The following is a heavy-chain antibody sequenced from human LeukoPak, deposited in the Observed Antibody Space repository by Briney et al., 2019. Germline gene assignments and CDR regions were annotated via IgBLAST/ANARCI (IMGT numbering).Heavy chain of an antibody. D-gene: IGHD3-22*01. Sequence: GRSLRLSCAASGFTSSSYGMHWVRQAPGKGLEWVAVISYDGSNKYYADSVKGRFTISSDNSKNTLYLQMNSLRAEDTAVYYCAKDPIEFSVVITPSDYWGQGTLVTVSS. V-gene: IGHV3-30*18. CDR1: GFTSSSYG. CDR3: AKDPIEFSVVITPSDY. J-gene: IGHJ4*02. CDR2: ISYDGSNK.